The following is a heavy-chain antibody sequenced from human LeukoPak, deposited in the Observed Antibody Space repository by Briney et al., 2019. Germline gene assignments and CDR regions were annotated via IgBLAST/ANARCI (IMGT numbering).Heavy chain of an antibody. CDR1: GFSFSNYG. CDR3: AKEPAPYSSGWYFPDDH. CDR2: IAHDGSVA. Sequence: GGSLRLSCTASGFSFSNYGMHWVRQDPGKGLEWVAVIAHDGSVADYADWVKSRFTISRDNSKYTLYLQMNSLRAEDTAVYYCAKEPAPYSSGWYFPDDHWGQGALVTVSS. D-gene: IGHD6-19*01. V-gene: IGHV3-30*18. J-gene: IGHJ5*02.